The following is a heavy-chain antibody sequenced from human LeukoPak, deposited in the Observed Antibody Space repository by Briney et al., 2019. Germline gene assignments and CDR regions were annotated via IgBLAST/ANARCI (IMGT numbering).Heavy chain of an antibody. CDR1: GFSLSTSGVG. D-gene: IGHD6-13*01. CDR3: ARALYSSSWYFGTD. CDR2: IDWDDDK. J-gene: IGHJ4*02. V-gene: IGHV2-70*11. Sequence: GSGPTLVNPTQTLTLTCTFSGFSLSTSGVGVGWIRQPPGKALEWLARIDWDDDKYYSTSLKTRLTISKDTSKNQVVLTMTNMDPVDTATYYCARALYSSSWYFGTDWGQGTLVTVSS.